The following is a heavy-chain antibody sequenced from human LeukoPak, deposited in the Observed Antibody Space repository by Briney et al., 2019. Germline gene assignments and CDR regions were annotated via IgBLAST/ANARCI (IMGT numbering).Heavy chain of an antibody. V-gene: IGHV1-8*01. CDR1: GYTFTSFD. J-gene: IGHJ5*02. CDR2: MSPNSGNT. Sequence: ASVKVSCKASGYTFTSFDINWVRHTGQGLEWMGWMSPNSGNTGYAQKFQGRVSMTRDTSISTAYMEVTRLTSDDTAVYYCARRPPMSAADNWLDPWGQGTLVTVSS. D-gene: IGHD6-13*01. CDR3: ARRPPMSAADNWLDP.